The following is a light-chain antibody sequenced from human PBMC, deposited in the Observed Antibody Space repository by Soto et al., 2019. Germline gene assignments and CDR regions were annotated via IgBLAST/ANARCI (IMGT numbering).Light chain of an antibody. CDR3: QQHINWPLT. Sequence: ELVLTQSPGTLSLSPGERATLSCRVGHSVSSSYLAWYQQKPGQAPRLLIYEASNRATGIPARFSGSGSGADFTLTISSLEPEDFALYYCQQHINWPLTFGGGTKVDIK. V-gene: IGKV3D-20*02. J-gene: IGKJ4*01. CDR1: HSVSSSY. CDR2: EAS.